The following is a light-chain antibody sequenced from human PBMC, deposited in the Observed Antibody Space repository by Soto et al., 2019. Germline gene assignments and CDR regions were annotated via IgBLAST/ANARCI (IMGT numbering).Light chain of an antibody. Sequence: DIQMTQSPSAMSASVGDRITITCRASQDIRNYLACFQQRPGNVPTRLIFSASSLQSGVPSRFRGSRSGTEFTLAISSLQPEDLATYYCLQSYTYPSTFGQGTKVEIK. CDR2: SAS. J-gene: IGKJ1*01. V-gene: IGKV1-17*03. CDR3: LQSYTYPST. CDR1: QDIRNY.